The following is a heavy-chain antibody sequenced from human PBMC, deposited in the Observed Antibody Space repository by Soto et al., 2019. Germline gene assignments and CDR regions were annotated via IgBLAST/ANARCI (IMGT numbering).Heavy chain of an antibody. D-gene: IGHD3-22*01. CDR3: ARGGGYYDSSGYQY. J-gene: IGHJ4*02. CDR1: GYTFTGYY. CDR2: INPNSGGT. Sequence: GASVKVSCKASGYTFTGYYMHWVRQAPGQGLEWMGWINPNSGGTNYAQKFQGWVTMTRDTSISTAYMELSRLRSDDTAVYYCARGGGYYDSSGYQYWGQGTLVTVSS. V-gene: IGHV1-2*04.